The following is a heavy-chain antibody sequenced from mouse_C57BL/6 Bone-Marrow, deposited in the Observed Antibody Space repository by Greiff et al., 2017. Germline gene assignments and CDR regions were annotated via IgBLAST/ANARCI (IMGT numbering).Heavy chain of an antibody. V-gene: IGHV5-17*01. Sequence: EVKLVESGGGLVKPGGSLKLSCAASGFTFSDYGMHWVRQAPEKGLEWVAYISSGSSTIHYADTVKGRFTISRDNAKNTLFLQMTSLGSEDTAMYYCARILFAYWGQGTLVTVSA. CDR3: ARILFAY. CDR2: ISSGSSTI. J-gene: IGHJ3*01. CDR1: GFTFSDYG.